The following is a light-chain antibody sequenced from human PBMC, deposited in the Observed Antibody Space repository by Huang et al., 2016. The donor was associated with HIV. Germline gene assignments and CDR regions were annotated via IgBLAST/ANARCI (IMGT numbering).Light chain of an antibody. CDR1: QSVSSNY. Sequence: EIVLTQSPGTLSLSPGERATLSCRASQSVSSNYLAWYMQNPGQAPTLLIYGASSRATDIPDRFSGSGSGTDFTLTISRLEPEDFAAYYCHQYGSPPFTFGPGTKVDIK. CDR3: HQYGSPPFT. V-gene: IGKV3-20*01. CDR2: GAS. J-gene: IGKJ3*01.